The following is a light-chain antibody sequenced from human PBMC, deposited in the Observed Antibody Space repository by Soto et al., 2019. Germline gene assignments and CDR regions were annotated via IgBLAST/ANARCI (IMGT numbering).Light chain of an antibody. V-gene: IGKV1-8*01. J-gene: IGKJ4*01. CDR1: QGISSD. CDR2: AAS. Sequence: AIRMTQSPSSLSASPGYRVTITCRASQGISSDLAWYQQKPGKAPKLLIYAASTLQSGVPSRFSGSGSGTDFTLTISCLQSEDFATYYCQQYYSYPLTFGGGTKVEIK. CDR3: QQYYSYPLT.